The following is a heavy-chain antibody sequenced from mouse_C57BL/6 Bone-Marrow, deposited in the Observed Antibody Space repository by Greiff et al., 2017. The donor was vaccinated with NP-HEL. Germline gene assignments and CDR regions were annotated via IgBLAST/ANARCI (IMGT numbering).Heavy chain of an antibody. J-gene: IGHJ2*01. D-gene: IGHD1-1*01. CDR1: GYAFGSSW. Sequence: VQLQESGPELVKPGASVKISCKASGYAFGSSWMNWVKQRPGKGLEWIGRIYPGDGDTNYNGKFKGKATLTADNSSSTAYMQLSSLTSEDSAVYFCARGYYYGSSYGYFDYWGQGTTLTVSS. CDR2: IYPGDGDT. V-gene: IGHV1-82*01. CDR3: ARGYYYGSSYGYFDY.